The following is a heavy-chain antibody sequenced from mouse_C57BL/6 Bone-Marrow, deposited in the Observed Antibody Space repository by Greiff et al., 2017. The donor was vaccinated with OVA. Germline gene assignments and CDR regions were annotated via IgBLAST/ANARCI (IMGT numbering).Heavy chain of an antibody. CDR2: IDPKSGGT. J-gene: IGHJ2*01. CDR1: GYTFTSYW. Sequence: QVQLQQPGAELVKPGASVKLSCKASGYTFTSYWMHWVKQRPGRGLEWIGRIDPKSGGTKYNEKFKSKATLTVDKPSSTAYMQLSSLTSEDSAVYYCARSGGYDGYYFDYWGQGTTLTVSS. CDR3: ARSGGYDGYYFDY. V-gene: IGHV1-72*01. D-gene: IGHD2-3*01.